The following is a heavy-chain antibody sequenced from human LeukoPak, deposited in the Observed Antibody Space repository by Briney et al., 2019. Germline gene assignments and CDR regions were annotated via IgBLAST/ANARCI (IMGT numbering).Heavy chain of an antibody. CDR3: AKDSWGEQQLNPHFDY. CDR1: GFTFSSYG. D-gene: IGHD6-13*01. Sequence: GRSLRLSCAASGFTFSSYGMHWVRQAPGKGLEWVAVISYDGSNKYYADSVKGRFTISRDNSKNTLYLQMNGLRAEDTAVYYCAKDSWGEQQLNPHFDYWGQGTLVTVSS. V-gene: IGHV3-30*18. J-gene: IGHJ4*02. CDR2: ISYDGSNK.